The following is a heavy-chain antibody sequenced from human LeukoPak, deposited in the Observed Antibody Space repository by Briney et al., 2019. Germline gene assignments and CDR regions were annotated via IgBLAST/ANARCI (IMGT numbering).Heavy chain of an antibody. CDR1: GGTFSSYA. J-gene: IGHJ3*02. Sequence: SVKVSCKASGGTFSSYAISWVRQAPGQGLEGMGGIIPIFGTANYAQKFQGRVTITADESTSTAYMELSSLRSEDTAVYYCARAPGYEWAFDIWGQGTMVTVSS. CDR3: ARAPGYEWAFDI. CDR2: IIPIFGTA. V-gene: IGHV1-69*01. D-gene: IGHD2-2*01.